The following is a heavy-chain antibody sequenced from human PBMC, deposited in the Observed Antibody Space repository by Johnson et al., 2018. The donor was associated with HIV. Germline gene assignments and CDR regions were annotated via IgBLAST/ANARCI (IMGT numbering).Heavy chain of an antibody. Sequence: QVQLVESGGGWVQPGRSLRVSCAASGFTFDEYVIHWVRQAPGKGLEWVAVIGYDGSDKYYADSVKGRVAISRDNPKNTVYLHMNNLRAEDTAVYYCARDLAYNSRWTGAFDIWGQGTMVTVSS. J-gene: IGHJ3*02. D-gene: IGHD6-13*01. CDR3: ARDLAYNSRWTGAFDI. CDR1: GFTFDEYV. CDR2: IGYDGSDK. V-gene: IGHV3-30*09.